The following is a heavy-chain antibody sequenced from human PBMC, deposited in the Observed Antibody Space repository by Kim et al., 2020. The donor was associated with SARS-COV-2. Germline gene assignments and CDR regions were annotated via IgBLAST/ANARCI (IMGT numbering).Heavy chain of an antibody. J-gene: IGHJ2*01. D-gene: IGHD5-18*01. CDR3: ARGGYSSWYFDH. V-gene: IGHV3-53*01. CDR2: IYSGGST. CDR1: GFIVSSRN. Sequence: GGSLRLSCAASGFIVSSRNMIWVRQAPGKGLEWVSVIYSGGSTNYADSVKGRFIISRDNSKNTLYLQMNSLRAEETAVYYCARGGYSSWYFDHWGRGTLVTVSS.